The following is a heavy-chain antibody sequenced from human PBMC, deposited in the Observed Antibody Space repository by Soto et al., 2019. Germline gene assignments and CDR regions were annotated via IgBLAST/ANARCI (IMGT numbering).Heavy chain of an antibody. CDR1: GFTFTRSG. V-gene: IGHV3-33*01. CDR2: LWYDGRNE. Sequence: QVLLVESGGGVVQPGRSLRLSCAASGFTFTRSGMHWVRQAPGKGLEWVAVLWYDGRNEYYADSVRGRFTISRDNSKNTRYLRMNSLRVEDTAVYYCARDFGSIEDRWGAFDMCGGGTVVTVSS. CDR3: ARDFGSIEDRWGAFDM. J-gene: IGHJ3*02. D-gene: IGHD6-6*01.